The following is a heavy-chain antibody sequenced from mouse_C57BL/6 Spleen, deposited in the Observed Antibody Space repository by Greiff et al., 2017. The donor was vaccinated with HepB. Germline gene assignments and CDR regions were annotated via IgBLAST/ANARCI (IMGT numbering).Heavy chain of an antibody. Sequence: VQLQQPGAELVRPGASVKLSCTASGFNIKDDYMHWVKQRPEQGLEWIGWIDPENGDTEYASKFQGKATITADTSSNTAYLQLSSLTSEDTAVYYCTTGDDYDAYYWGQGTTLTVSS. CDR1: GFNIKDDY. D-gene: IGHD2-4*01. J-gene: IGHJ2*01. CDR3: TTGDDYDAYY. V-gene: IGHV14-4*01. CDR2: IDPENGDT.